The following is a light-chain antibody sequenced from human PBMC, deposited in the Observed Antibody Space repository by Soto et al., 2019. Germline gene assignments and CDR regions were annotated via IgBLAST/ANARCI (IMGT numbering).Light chain of an antibody. CDR2: GAS. CDR3: QQYGRSPPFT. CDR1: QSVSSTY. J-gene: IGKJ2*01. V-gene: IGKV3-20*01. Sequence: EIVLTQSPGTLSLSPGERATLSCRASQSVSSTYIAWYQQNPGQAPRLLIYGASSRATGIPDRFSGSGSGTDFTLTISRLEPEEFAVYFCQQYGRSPPFTFGQGTKVDIK.